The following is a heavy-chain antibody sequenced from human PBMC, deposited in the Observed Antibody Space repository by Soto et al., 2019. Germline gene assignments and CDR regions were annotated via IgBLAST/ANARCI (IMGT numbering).Heavy chain of an antibody. D-gene: IGHD2-15*01. V-gene: IGHV3-23*01. CDR1: GFTFSSYA. CDR2: ISGSGGST. Sequence: GGSLRLSCAASGFTFSSYAMSWVRQAPGKGLEWVPAISGSGGSTYYADSVKGRFTISRDNSKNTLYLQMNSLRAEDTAVYYCAKALNGYCSGGSCYSLPDAFDIWGQGTMVTVSS. CDR3: AKALNGYCSGGSCYSLPDAFDI. J-gene: IGHJ3*02.